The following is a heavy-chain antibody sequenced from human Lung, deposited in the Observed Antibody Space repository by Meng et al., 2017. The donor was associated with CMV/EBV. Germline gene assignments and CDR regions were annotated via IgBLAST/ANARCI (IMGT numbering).Heavy chain of an antibody. Sequence: SCAASGFIFDDYAMHWVRQAPGKGLEWVSGFSWNRGSIGYADSVKGRFTVSRDNAKNSLYLQMHSLRAEDTALYYCARDISCSIHGFFDYWGQGTLVTVSS. CDR1: GFIFDDYA. J-gene: IGHJ4*02. CDR2: FSWNRGSI. D-gene: IGHD2-21*01. V-gene: IGHV3-9*01. CDR3: ARDISCSIHGFFDY.